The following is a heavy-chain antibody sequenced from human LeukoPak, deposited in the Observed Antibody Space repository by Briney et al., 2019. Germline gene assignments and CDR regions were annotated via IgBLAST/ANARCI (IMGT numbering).Heavy chain of an antibody. Sequence: GGSLRLSCAASGFTFSSYWMHWVRQAPGKGLEWVAFVRYDGSNKYYADSVKGRFTISRDNSKNTLYLQMNSLRAEDTAVYYCAKSYCGGDCYSYYFDYWGQGTLVTVSS. V-gene: IGHV3-30*02. CDR3: AKSYCGGDCYSYYFDY. CDR2: VRYDGSNK. D-gene: IGHD2-21*02. CDR1: GFTFSSYW. J-gene: IGHJ4*02.